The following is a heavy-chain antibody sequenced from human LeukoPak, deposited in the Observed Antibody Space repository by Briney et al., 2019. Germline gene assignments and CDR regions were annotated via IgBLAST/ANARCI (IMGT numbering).Heavy chain of an antibody. J-gene: IGHJ4*02. CDR3: ARDGGVGNDLDY. V-gene: IGHV4-31*03. CDR2: IYYSGST. Sequence: PSETLSLTCTVSGGSISSGGYYWSWIRQHPGKGLEWIGYIYYSGSTYYNPSLKSRVTISVDTSKNQFSLKLSSVTAADTAVYYCARDGGVGNDLDYWGRGPLVTVSS. D-gene: IGHD5-12*01. CDR1: GGSISSGGYY.